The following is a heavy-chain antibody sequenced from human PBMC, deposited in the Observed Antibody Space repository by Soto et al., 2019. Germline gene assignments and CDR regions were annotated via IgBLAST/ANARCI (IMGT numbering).Heavy chain of an antibody. D-gene: IGHD5-12*01. CDR1: GGSISSGDYY. CDR2: AYKIGSP. CDR3: ARVSGAWQTNFDS. V-gene: IGHV4-30-4*01. J-gene: IGHJ4*02. Sequence: PSETLSLTCTVSGGSISSGDYYWSWIRQPPGKGLEWIGTAYKIGSPYYNPSLKSRVNISMDTSENQFSLRLNSVTAADTAVYFCARVSGAWQTNFDSWGQGIPVTVSS.